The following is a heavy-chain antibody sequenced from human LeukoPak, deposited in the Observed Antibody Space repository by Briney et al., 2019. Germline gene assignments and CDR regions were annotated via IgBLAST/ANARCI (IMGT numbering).Heavy chain of an antibody. J-gene: IGHJ4*02. CDR3: AKLGSGSYHRGSDY. CDR1: GFTFSSYA. V-gene: IGHV3-23*01. CDR2: FSGSGGST. D-gene: IGHD1-26*01. Sequence: GALRLSCAASGFTFSSYAMSWVRQAPGKGLEWVSAFSGSGGSTYYADSAKGRFTISRDNSKNTLYLQMNSLRAEDTAVYYCAKLGSGSYHRGSDYWGQGTLVTVSS.